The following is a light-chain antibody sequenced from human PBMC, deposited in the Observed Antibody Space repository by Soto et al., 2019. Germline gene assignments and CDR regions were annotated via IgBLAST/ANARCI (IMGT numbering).Light chain of an antibody. CDR2: EVR. Sequence: QSVLTQPASLSGSPGQSITISCTGTISDVGSYNRVSWYQQPPGTAPKLIIYEVRNRPSGVSNRFSGSKSGNTAYLTISGLQAEDEADYFCNSYTTSSTYVFGTGTKVTVL. J-gene: IGLJ1*01. CDR1: ISDVGSYNR. V-gene: IGLV2-14*01. CDR3: NSYTTSSTYV.